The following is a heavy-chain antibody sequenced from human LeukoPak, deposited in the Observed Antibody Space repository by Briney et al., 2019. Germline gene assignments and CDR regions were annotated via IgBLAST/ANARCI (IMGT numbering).Heavy chain of an antibody. V-gene: IGHV1-8*03. D-gene: IGHD5-18*01. CDR1: GGTFSSYA. J-gene: IGHJ4*02. CDR2: MNLNNGNT. Sequence: ASVKVSCKASGGTFSSYAINWVRQATGQGLEWLGWMNLNNGNTGYAQKFQGRVTITRNTSISTAYMELNSLRSEDTAVYYCARRAYSYGYNFDYWGQGTLVTVSS. CDR3: ARRAYSYGYNFDY.